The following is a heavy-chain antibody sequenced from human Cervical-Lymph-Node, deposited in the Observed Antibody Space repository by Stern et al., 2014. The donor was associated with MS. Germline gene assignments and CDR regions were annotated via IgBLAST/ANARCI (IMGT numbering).Heavy chain of an antibody. CDR1: GGSISNYAYY. Sequence: QVQLQESGPGLVKPSQTLSLTCTVSGGSISNYAYYWSWIRQHPERGLEWIGYIYYSGSSYYNPSLKSRLTMSIDTSKNQFSLRLSSVTAADTAVYYCARRGDGYSPFWDYWGQGTLVTVSS. CDR2: IYYSGSS. J-gene: IGHJ4*02. D-gene: IGHD5-24*01. CDR3: ARRGDGYSPFWDY. V-gene: IGHV4-31*03.